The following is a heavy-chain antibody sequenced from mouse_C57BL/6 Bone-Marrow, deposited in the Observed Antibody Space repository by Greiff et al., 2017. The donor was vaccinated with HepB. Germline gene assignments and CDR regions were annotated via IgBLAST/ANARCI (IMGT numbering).Heavy chain of an antibody. J-gene: IGHJ2*01. Sequence: VQLVESGAELVRPGASVTLSCKASGYTFTDYEMHWVKQTPVLGLEWIGAIDPETGGTAYNQKFKGKAILTADKSSSTAYMELRSLTSEDSAVYYCTRAWLLRYWGQGTTLTVSS. CDR1: GYTFTDYE. V-gene: IGHV1-15*01. D-gene: IGHD2-3*01. CDR3: TRAWLLRY. CDR2: IDPETGGT.